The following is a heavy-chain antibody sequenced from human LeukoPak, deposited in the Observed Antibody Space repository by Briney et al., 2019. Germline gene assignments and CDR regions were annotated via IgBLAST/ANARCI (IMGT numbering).Heavy chain of an antibody. CDR2: ISSSSSTI. Sequence: GGSLRLSCAASGLTVSSYSMNWVRQAPGKGLEWVSYISSSSSTIYYADSVKGRFTISRDDSKNTVYLQMNSLRAEDTSVYFCARGGESSGYYYADYWGQGTLVTVSS. V-gene: IGHV3-48*01. D-gene: IGHD3-22*01. CDR3: ARGGESSGYYYADY. J-gene: IGHJ4*02. CDR1: GLTVSSYS.